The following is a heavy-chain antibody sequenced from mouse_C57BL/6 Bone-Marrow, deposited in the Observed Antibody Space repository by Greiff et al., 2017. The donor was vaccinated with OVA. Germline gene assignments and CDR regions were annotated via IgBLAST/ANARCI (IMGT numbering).Heavy chain of an antibody. CDR3: TRASYYSNYGNY. J-gene: IGHJ2*01. V-gene: IGHV1-15*01. D-gene: IGHD2-5*01. CDR1: GYTFTDYE. CDR2: IDPETGGT. Sequence: QVQLQQSGAELVRPGASVTLSCKASGYTFTDYEMHWVKQTPVHGLEWIGAIDPETGGTAYNQKFKGKAILTADKSSSTAYMELRSLTSEDSAVYYCTRASYYSNYGNYWGQGTTLTVSS.